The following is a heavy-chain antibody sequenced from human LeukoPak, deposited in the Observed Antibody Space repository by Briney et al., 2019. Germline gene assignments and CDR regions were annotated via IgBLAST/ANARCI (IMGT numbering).Heavy chain of an antibody. Sequence: ASVKVSCKASGYTFTSYGINWVRQAPGQGLEWMGWITAYNGNTNYAQKFQGRVTMTRDTSISTAYMELSRLRSDDTAVYYCARGHFRVGATFLGYWGQGTLVTVSS. D-gene: IGHD1-26*01. J-gene: IGHJ4*02. V-gene: IGHV1-18*01. CDR3: ARGHFRVGATFLGY. CDR1: GYTFTSYG. CDR2: ITAYNGNT.